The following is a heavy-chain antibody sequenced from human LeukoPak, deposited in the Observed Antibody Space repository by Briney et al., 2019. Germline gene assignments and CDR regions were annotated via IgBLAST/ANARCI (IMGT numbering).Heavy chain of an antibody. Sequence: SETLSLTCTVSGGSISSYYWSWIRQLPGKGLEWIGYIYYSGSTNYNPSLKSRVTISVDTSKNQFSLKLSSVTAADTAVYYCARHTYSSGWNYYYYGMDVWGQGTTVTVSS. CDR3: ARHTYSSGWNYYYYGMDV. J-gene: IGHJ6*02. V-gene: IGHV4-59*08. D-gene: IGHD6-19*01. CDR2: IYYSGST. CDR1: GGSISSYY.